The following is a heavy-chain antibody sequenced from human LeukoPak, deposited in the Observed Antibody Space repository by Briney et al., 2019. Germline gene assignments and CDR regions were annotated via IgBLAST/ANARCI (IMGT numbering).Heavy chain of an antibody. CDR3: ARENSGSYREFDY. J-gene: IGHJ4*02. Sequence: SETLSLTCTVSGGSISSYYWSWIRQPAGKGLEWIGRIYTSGSTNYNASLKSRVGMSVDTSKNQFSLKLSSVTAADTAVFYCARENSGSYREFDYWGQGTLVTVSS. CDR2: IYTSGST. CDR1: GGSISSYY. V-gene: IGHV4-4*07. D-gene: IGHD1-26*01.